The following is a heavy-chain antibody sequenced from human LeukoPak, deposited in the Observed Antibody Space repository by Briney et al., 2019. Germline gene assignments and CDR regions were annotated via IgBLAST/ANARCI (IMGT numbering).Heavy chain of an antibody. CDR2: IYTSGST. J-gene: IGHJ6*03. Sequence: SETLSLTCTVSGGSISSYYWSWIRQPAGKGLEWIRRIYTSGSTNYNPSLKSRVTMSVDTSKNQFSLKLSSVTAADTAVYYCARDRSGDTGTEYYYYYMDVWGKGTTVTVSS. V-gene: IGHV4-4*07. D-gene: IGHD1-1*01. CDR1: GGSISSYY. CDR3: ARDRSGDTGTEYYYYYMDV.